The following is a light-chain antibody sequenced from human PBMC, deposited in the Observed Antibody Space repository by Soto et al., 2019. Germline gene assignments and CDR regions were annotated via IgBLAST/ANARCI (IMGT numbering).Light chain of an antibody. CDR3: QQYGNSPIT. CDR2: GAS. J-gene: IGKJ5*01. CDR1: QSVRSRY. V-gene: IGKV3-20*01. Sequence: EIVLTHSPGTLSLSPGERATLSCRASQSVRSRYLAWYQQKPGQAPRLLISGASSRATGIPDRFSGSGSGTDFTLTVSRLEPEDFALYYCQQYGNSPITFGQGTRLEIK.